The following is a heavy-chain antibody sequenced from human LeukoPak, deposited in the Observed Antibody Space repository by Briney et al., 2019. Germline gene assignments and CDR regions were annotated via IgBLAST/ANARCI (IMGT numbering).Heavy chain of an antibody. CDR2: INEDGSLT. J-gene: IGHJ4*02. CDR3: ARAHNWKYGSFDF. CDR1: GLSFSAHW. D-gene: IGHD1-7*01. Sequence: GESLRLSCAASGLSFSAHWMTWVRQAPGKGLEWVANINEDGSLTYYVDSVKGRFTISRDNTKTSLYLQMNTLRAEDTAVYYCARAHNWKYGSFDFWGQGTLVTVSS. V-gene: IGHV3-7*01.